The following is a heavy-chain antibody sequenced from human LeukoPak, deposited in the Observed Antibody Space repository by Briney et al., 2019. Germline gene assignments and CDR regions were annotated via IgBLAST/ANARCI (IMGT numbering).Heavy chain of an antibody. D-gene: IGHD6-6*01. J-gene: IGHJ4*02. CDR2: IIPIFGTA. V-gene: IGHV1-69*05. CDR3: AREIGPSNQQLAV. CDR1: GGTFSSYA. Sequence: SVKVSCKASGGTFSSYAISWVRQAPGQGLEWMGGIIPIFGTANYAQKFQGRVTITTDESTSTAHMELSSLRSEDTAVYYCAREIGPSNQQLAVWGQGTLVTVSS.